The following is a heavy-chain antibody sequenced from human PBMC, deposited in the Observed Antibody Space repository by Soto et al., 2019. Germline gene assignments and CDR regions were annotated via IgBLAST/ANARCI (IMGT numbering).Heavy chain of an antibody. CDR2: VYYSGTT. Sequence: QLQESGPGLVKPSQTLSLTCTVSGASINNNDYYWSWIRQTPGKGQEWIGYVYYSGTTDYSPSLNSRLSMSIDKSQNQFTLKLNSVTAADTATYYCARMSYFYDKWYFDLWGRGTLVTVAS. V-gene: IGHV4-30-4*01. D-gene: IGHD3-22*01. CDR3: ARMSYFYDKWYFDL. J-gene: IGHJ2*01. CDR1: GASINNNDYY.